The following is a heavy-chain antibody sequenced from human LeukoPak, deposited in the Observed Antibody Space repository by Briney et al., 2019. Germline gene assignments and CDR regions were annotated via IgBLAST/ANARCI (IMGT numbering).Heavy chain of an antibody. V-gene: IGHV3-7*01. CDR2: IKQDGIEK. CDR1: GFTFSNFW. CDR3: ARGSSGYYCDHFQT. J-gene: IGHJ1*01. D-gene: IGHD3-22*01. Sequence: PGGSLRLSCAASGFTFSNFWMTWIRQARGKGLEWVANIKQDGIEKYYVDSVEGRFTVSRDNTKNTLFLQMDSLRAEDTAVYYCARGSSGYYCDHFQTWGQGSLVTVSS.